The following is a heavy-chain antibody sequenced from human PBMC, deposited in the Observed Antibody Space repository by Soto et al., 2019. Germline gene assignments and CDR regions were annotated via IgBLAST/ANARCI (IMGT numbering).Heavy chain of an antibody. CDR3: ARDGYCSGGSCYSLGY. V-gene: IGHV1-69*06. CDR2: IIPIFGPT. D-gene: IGHD2-15*01. J-gene: IGHJ4*02. Sequence: QVQLVQSGAEVKKPGSSVKVSCKASGGTFNTYAINWVRQAPGQGLEWMGGIIPIFGPTNYTQKFQGRVTITDDISTSTAYMELSSLRSEDTAVYYCARDGYCSGGSCYSLGYWGQGTLVTVSS. CDR1: GGTFNTYA.